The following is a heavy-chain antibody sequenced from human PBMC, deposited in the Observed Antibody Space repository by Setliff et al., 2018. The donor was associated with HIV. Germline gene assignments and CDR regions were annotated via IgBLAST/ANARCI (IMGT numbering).Heavy chain of an antibody. CDR1: GYTFTDYY. D-gene: IGHD3-10*01. CDR2: VDPKNGKT. J-gene: IGHJ4*02. Sequence: ASVKVSCKASGYTFTDYYMHWVQQAPGKGLEWMGRVDPKNGKTLYAENLRGRITITADTSTDTAYMELNSLRSEDTAMYYCATLDYYGSQTYNLALHYWGQGTLVTLSS. V-gene: IGHV1-69-2*01. CDR3: ATLDYYGSQTYNLALHY.